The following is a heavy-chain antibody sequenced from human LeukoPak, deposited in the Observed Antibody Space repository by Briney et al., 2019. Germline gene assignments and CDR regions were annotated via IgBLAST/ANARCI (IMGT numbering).Heavy chain of an antibody. CDR2: ISSSSSYI. Sequence: NPGGSLRLSCAASGFTFSSYSMNWVRQAPGKGLEWVSSISSSSSYIYYADSVKGRFTISRDNAKNSLYLQMNSLRAEDTAVYYCAKDIGGLRWYLDYWGQGTLVTVYS. V-gene: IGHV3-21*01. J-gene: IGHJ4*02. D-gene: IGHD4-23*01. CDR1: GFTFSSYS. CDR3: AKDIGGLRWYLDY.